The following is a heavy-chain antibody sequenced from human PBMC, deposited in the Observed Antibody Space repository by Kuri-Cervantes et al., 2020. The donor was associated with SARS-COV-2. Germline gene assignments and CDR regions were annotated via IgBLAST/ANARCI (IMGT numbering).Heavy chain of an antibody. D-gene: IGHD3-3*01. CDR3: ARDRHTYDDFWSAYHAFDI. Sequence: GESLKISCAASGFTFSSYSMNWVRQAPGKGLEWVSSISSSSSYIYYADSVKGRFTISRDNAKNSLYLQMNSLRAEDTAVYYCARDRHTYDDFWSAYHAFDIWGQGTMVTVSS. J-gene: IGHJ3*02. CDR1: GFTFSSYS. CDR2: ISSSSSYI. V-gene: IGHV3-21*04.